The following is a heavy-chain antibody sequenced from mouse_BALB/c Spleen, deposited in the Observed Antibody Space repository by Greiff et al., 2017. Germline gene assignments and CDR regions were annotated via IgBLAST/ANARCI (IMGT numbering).Heavy chain of an antibody. CDR1: GYTFTSYW. Sequence: VQLQQPGAELVKPGASVKMSCKASGYTFTSYWMHWVKQRPGQGLEWIGVIDPSDSYTSYNQKFKGKATLTVDTSSSTAYMQLSSLTSEDSAVYYCTRSDRSRFSWYFDVWGAGTTVTVSS. CDR3: TRSDRSRFSWYFDV. V-gene: IGHV1S127*01. D-gene: IGHD2-14*01. J-gene: IGHJ1*01. CDR2: IDPSDSYT.